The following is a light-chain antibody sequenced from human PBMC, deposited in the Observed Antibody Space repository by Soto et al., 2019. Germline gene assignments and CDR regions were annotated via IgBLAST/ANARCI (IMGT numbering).Light chain of an antibody. Sequence: EIVLTHSPGTLSFSPGERATLSCRASQSVSSNYLAWYQQKPGQAPRLLIYDASNRATGVPARFSGSGSGTDFTLTISSLEPEDFAVYYCQQRSSWPPTFGQGTRLEIK. J-gene: IGKJ5*01. CDR2: DAS. CDR1: QSVSSNY. CDR3: QQRSSWPPT. V-gene: IGKV3-11*01.